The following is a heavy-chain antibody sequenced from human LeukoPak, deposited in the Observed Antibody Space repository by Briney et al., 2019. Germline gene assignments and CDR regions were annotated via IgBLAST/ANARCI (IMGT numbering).Heavy chain of an antibody. CDR3: ARDIYSSGTDAFDI. CDR1: GFTFSSYS. D-gene: IGHD6-19*01. CDR2: ISSSSSYI. J-gene: IGHJ3*02. V-gene: IGHV3-21*01. Sequence: AGGSLRLSCAASGFTFSSYSMNWVRQAPGKGLEWVSSISSSSSYIYYADSVKGRFTISRDNAKNSLYLQMNSLRAEDTAVYYCARDIYSSGTDAFDIWGQGTMVTVSS.